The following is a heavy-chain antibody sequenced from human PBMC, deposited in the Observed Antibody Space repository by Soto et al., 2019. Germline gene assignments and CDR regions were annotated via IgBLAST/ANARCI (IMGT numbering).Heavy chain of an antibody. CDR1: GFSFSKYG. J-gene: IGHJ4*02. D-gene: IGHD3-16*01. Sequence: QVQLVESGGGVVQPGRSLRLSCAASGFSFSKYGMHWVRQAPGKGLEWVAVIWYDGSQKYYGDSVKGRFTISRDNSKNTLYLQKNSLRGEDTAVYYCARTGDLSFFLDYWGQGTLVTVSS. V-gene: IGHV3-33*01. CDR2: IWYDGSQK. CDR3: ARTGDLSFFLDY.